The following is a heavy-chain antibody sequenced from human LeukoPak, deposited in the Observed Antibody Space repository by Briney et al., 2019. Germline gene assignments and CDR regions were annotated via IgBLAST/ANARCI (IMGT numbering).Heavy chain of an antibody. V-gene: IGHV1-2*02. CDR3: VRDVLDY. Sequence: ASVKVSFKASGYTFTGYYMHWVRQAPGQGLEWMGWINPNSGGTNYAQKFQGRVTMTTDTSTTTAYLELRNLRSDDTAVYYCVRDVLDYWGQGTLVTVSS. CDR1: GYTFTGYY. J-gene: IGHJ4*02. CDR2: INPNSGGT.